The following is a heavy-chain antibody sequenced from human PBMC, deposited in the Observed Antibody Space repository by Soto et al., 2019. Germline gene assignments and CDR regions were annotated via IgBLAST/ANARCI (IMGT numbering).Heavy chain of an antibody. CDR3: ARDSGWFDP. CDR1: GVSVVSTADF. J-gene: IGHJ5*02. D-gene: IGHD7-27*01. CDR2: IYHSGST. Sequence: SEARSLACPVPGVSVVSTADFMRRIRQPPGKALEWIASIYHSGSTYYNPSLKSRVTMSVDTSNNQFALTLNSVTAADTAVYFCARDSGWFDPWGQGTLVTVSS. V-gene: IGHV4-39*01.